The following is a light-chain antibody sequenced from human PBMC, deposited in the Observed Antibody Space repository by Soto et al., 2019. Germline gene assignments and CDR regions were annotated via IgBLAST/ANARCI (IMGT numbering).Light chain of an antibody. CDR1: QDINNW. V-gene: IGKV1-12*01. Sequence: DIQMTQSPSSVSASVGDRVTITCRASQDINNWLAWYQQRPGNAPKLLIYTASSLQSGVPSRFSGSGSGTDFTLTISSLQPEDFATYYCQQANSFPCTFGQGTKVEIK. CDR3: QQANSFPCT. CDR2: TAS. J-gene: IGKJ1*01.